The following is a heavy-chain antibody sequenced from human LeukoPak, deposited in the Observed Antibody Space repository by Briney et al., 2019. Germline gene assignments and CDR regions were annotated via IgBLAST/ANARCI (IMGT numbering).Heavy chain of an antibody. CDR1: GGSISSSSYY. V-gene: IGHV4-39*01. J-gene: IGHJ4*02. CDR3: ARSGRRITMVRGPFDY. CDR2: IYYSGST. D-gene: IGHD3-10*01. Sequence: SETLSLTCTVSGGSISSSSYYWGWIRQPPGKGLEWIGSIYYSGSTYYNPSLKSRVTISVDTSKNQFSLKLSSVTAADTAVYYCARSGRRITMVRGPFDYWGQGTLVTVSS.